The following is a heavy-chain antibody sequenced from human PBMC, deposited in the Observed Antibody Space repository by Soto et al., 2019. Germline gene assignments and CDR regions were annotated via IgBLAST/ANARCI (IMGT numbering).Heavy chain of an antibody. V-gene: IGHV3-23*01. J-gene: IGHJ4*02. CDR2: ISGSGGST. D-gene: IGHD6-19*01. CDR1: GFTFSSYA. CDR3: AKGIAVAGNYFDY. Sequence: GGSLRLSCAASGFTFSSYAMSWVRQAPGKGLEWVSAISGSGGSTYYADSVKGRFTISRDNSKNTLYLQMNSLRAEDTAVYYCAKGIAVAGNYFDYWGQEPLVTVSS.